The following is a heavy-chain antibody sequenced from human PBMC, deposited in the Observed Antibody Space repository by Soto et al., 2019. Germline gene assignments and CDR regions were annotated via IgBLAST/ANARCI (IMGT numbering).Heavy chain of an antibody. CDR2: ITGSGGST. V-gene: IGHV3-23*01. Sequence: GGSLRLSCAASGFTFSSYAMSWVRQAPGKGLEWVSAITGSGGSTYYADSVKGRFTISRDNSKNTLYLQMNSLRAEDTAIYYCAKDGLVVVPTALYYYYYYMDVWGKGTTVTVSS. CDR1: GFTFSSYA. D-gene: IGHD2-2*01. J-gene: IGHJ6*03. CDR3: AKDGLVVVPTALYYYYYYMDV.